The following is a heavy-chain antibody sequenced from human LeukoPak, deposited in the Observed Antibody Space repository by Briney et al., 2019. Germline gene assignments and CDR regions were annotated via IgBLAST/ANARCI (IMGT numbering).Heavy chain of an antibody. V-gene: IGHV6-1*01. CDR2: TYYRSKWYN. J-gene: IGHJ6*03. CDR3: AREDYDFWSGYHYYMDV. Sequence: SQTLSLTCAISGDSVSSNSAAWNWIRQSPSRGLEWLGRTYYRSKWYNDYAVSVKSRITIKPDTSKNQFSLQLNSVTPEDTAVYYCAREDYDFWSGYHYYMDVWGKGTTVTVSS. D-gene: IGHD3-3*01. CDR1: GDSVSSNSAA.